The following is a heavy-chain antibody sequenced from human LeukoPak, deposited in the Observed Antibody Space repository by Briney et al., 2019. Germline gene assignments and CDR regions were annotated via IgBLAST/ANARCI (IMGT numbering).Heavy chain of an antibody. CDR1: GFTFSSYW. Sequence: GGSLRLSCAASGFTFSSYWMSWVRQAPGKGLEWVANIKQDGSEKYYVDSMKGRFTISRDNAKNSLYLQMNSLRAEDTAVYYCARDPIVVVPAAHIYYYYGMDVWGKGTTVTVSS. CDR2: IKQDGSEK. J-gene: IGHJ6*04. V-gene: IGHV3-7*03. D-gene: IGHD2-2*01. CDR3: ARDPIVVVPAAHIYYYYGMDV.